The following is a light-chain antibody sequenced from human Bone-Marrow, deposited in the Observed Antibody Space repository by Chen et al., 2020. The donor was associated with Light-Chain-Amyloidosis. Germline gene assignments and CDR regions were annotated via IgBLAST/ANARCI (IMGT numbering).Light chain of an antibody. Sequence: DIQLTQSPSVLSASLGNRVTITCRASQYIYGHLAWYQQKPGKAPKLLINAASTLQRGVPSRFSGSGSGTEFTLTINSLQPEDFATYYCQQLYTYPLTFGGGSKV. CDR3: QQLYTYPLT. V-gene: IGKV1-9*01. CDR1: QYIYGH. CDR2: AAS. J-gene: IGKJ4*01.